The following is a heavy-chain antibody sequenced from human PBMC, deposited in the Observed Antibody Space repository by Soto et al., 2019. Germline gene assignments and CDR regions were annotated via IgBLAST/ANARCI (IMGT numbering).Heavy chain of an antibody. CDR1: SVSNAW. CDR2: IKSKTDGGTT. J-gene: IGHJ4*02. D-gene: IGHD3-22*01. V-gene: IGHV3-15*07. Sequence: SVSNAWMNWVRQAPGKGLEWVGRIKSKTDGGTTDYAAPVKGRFTIPRDDSKNTLYLQMNSLKTEDTAVYYCTTDRVGTMIDYWGQGTLVTVSS. CDR3: TTDRVGTMIDY.